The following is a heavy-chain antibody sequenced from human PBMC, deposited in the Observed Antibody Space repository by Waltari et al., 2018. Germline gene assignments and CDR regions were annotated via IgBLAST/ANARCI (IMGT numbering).Heavy chain of an antibody. J-gene: IGHJ6*03. CDR2: INPSGGST. V-gene: IGHV1-46*03. Sequence: QVQLVQSGAEVKKPGASVKVSCKASGYTFTSYYMHWVRQAPGPGLEWMGIINPSGGSTSYAQKFRGRVTMTRDTSTSTVYMELSSLRSEDTAVYYCARDLGPYSSSSDYYYMDVWGKGTTVTVSS. CDR1: GYTFTSYY. CDR3: ARDLGPYSSSSDYYYMDV. D-gene: IGHD6-6*01.